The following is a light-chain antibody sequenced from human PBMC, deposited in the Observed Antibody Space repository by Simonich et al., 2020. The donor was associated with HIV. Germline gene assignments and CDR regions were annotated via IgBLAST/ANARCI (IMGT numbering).Light chain of an antibody. J-gene: IGKJ1*01. V-gene: IGKV1-39*01. CDR3: QQTYNTPPWT. CDR1: QSISRY. Sequence: IQLTQSPSSLSASVGDRVTITCQASQSISRYLNWYQQKPGKAPKLLIYAAYSLQSGVPSRFSGSGSGTDFTLTISSLQPEDFTTYYCQQTYNTPPWTFGQGTKVEIK. CDR2: AAY.